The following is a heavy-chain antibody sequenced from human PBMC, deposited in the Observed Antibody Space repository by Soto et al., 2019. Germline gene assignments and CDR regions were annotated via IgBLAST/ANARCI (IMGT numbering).Heavy chain of an antibody. V-gene: IGHV4-34*01. CDR1: GESFSAYS. CDR2: INHSGST. J-gene: IGHJ4*02. Sequence: QVQLQQWGAGQLKPSGTLSLTCAVYGESFSAYSWSWIRQPPGKALEWIGEINHSGSTNYNPSLKSRVIMSIDTSKNQFSLKLTSVTAAATGVYYCARVNGGWLRLPYWGQGTVVTVSS. CDR3: ARVNGGWLRLPY. D-gene: IGHD5-12*01.